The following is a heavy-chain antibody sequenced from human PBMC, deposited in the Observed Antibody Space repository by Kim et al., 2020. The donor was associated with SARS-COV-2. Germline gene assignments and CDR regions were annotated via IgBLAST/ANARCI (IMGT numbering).Heavy chain of an antibody. J-gene: IGHJ4*02. CDR3: ARGTASHSSGWYTFDY. CDR2: IYSAGGT. CDR1: GFSVSHNF. D-gene: IGHD6-19*01. V-gene: IGHV3-53*01. Sequence: GGSLRLSYAVSGFSVSHNFMTWVRQAPGKGLEWVSVIYSAGGTYYADSVKGRFTISRDNSKNTVYLQMNSLRAEDTAMYFCARGTASHSSGWYTFDYWGQGTLVTVSS.